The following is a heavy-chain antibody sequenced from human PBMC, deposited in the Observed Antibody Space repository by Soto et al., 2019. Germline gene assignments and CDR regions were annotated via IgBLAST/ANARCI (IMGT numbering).Heavy chain of an antibody. Sequence: QVQLVQSGAEVKKPGASVKVSCKASGYTFTSYGISSVRQAPGQGLEWMGWISAYNGNTNYAQKLQGRVTMTTDTPTRTAYMGLCSLRSDDTAVYYCARDTAYCANGVCYWFDYWGNGTLFIVST. J-gene: IGHJ4*01. D-gene: IGHD2-8*01. V-gene: IGHV1-18*01. CDR2: ISAYNGNT. CDR3: ARDTAYCANGVCYWFDY. CDR1: GYTFTSYG.